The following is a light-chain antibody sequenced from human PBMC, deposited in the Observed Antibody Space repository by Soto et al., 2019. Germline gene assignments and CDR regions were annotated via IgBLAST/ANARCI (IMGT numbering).Light chain of an antibody. CDR2: DAS. Sequence: EFLLTQSPGTLSLSPGERATLSCRASQSVRSKLAWYQQKPGQAPRLLIYDASTRATGIPARFSGSGSGTEFTLTISSLQSEDFAVYYCQQYNNWPPITFGQGTRLEI. V-gene: IGKV3-15*01. J-gene: IGKJ5*01. CDR1: QSVRSK. CDR3: QQYNNWPPIT.